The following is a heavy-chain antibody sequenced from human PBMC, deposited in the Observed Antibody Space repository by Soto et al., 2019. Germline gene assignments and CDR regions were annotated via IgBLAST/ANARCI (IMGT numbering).Heavy chain of an antibody. CDR1: GFTFSRYS. Sequence: PGGSLRLSCAASGFTFSRYSMNWVRQAPGKGLEWVSSIVSSTSYIQYADSLKGRFTISRGNAKKTLYLQMNSLRAVDTAVYYSARDGYDYVRGSNWFEPWGQGTLVTVSS. V-gene: IGHV3-21*01. D-gene: IGHD3-16*01. CDR3: ARDGYDYVRGSNWFEP. J-gene: IGHJ5*02. CDR2: IVSSTSYI.